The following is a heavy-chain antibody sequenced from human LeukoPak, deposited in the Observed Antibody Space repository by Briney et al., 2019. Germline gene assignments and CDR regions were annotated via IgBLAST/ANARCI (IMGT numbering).Heavy chain of an antibody. J-gene: IGHJ4*02. V-gene: IGHV3-23*01. D-gene: IGHD6-19*01. Sequence: GGSLRLSCAASGFTFNRNAISWVRQASGKGLEWVSTIGGSGDKTFYADSVKGRFTISRDNSKNMVHLQMNSLTGEDTARYYCVRRGDASSGWGDHDFWGQGALVTVSS. CDR1: GFTFNRNA. CDR2: IGGSGDKT. CDR3: VRRGDASSGWGDHDF.